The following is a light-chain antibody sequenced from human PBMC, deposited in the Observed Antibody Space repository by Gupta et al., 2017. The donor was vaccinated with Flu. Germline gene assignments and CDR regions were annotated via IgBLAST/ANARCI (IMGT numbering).Light chain of an antibody. CDR3: QQSYNPPWT. J-gene: IGKJ1*01. CDR2: AAS. Sequence: RSASVLDKADRVTNTSRSNQSISNYLNWSQHKPGKAPTLLIYAASNSQRGVPPRFSGSGSGTDFTLTIIFLHPEDFATYFFQQSYNPPWTFGQGTKVEIK. V-gene: IGKV1-39*01. CDR1: QSISNY.